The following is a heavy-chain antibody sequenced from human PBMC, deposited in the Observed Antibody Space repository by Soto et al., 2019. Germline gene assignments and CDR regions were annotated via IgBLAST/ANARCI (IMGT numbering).Heavy chain of an antibody. Sequence: PSETLSLTCTVSGGSISSSSHHWGWIRQPPGKGLESIGTLDYSGSTYYNPSLKSRVTISVDTSKNQFSLRLTSVTAADTAVYYCARRSTGYSVEVDCWGQGTLVTVSS. CDR2: LDYSGST. D-gene: IGHD6-13*01. CDR3: ARRSTGYSVEVDC. J-gene: IGHJ4*02. V-gene: IGHV4-39*01. CDR1: GGSISSSSHH.